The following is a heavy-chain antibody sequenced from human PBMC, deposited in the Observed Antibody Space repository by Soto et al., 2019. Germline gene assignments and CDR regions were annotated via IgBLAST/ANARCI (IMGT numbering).Heavy chain of an antibody. V-gene: IGHV3-23*01. Sequence: EVQLLESGGGLVQPGGSLRLSCAASGFTFSTQVMSWVRQAPGKGLEWVSAMSGSRGHTYYADSVQGRFTISRDNSKKSLYVQMSSRRAENTPVYYCGNTSCSGTNCYVVSAAGSYVASWRQGTLVIVSS. D-gene: IGHD2-2*01. J-gene: IGHJ4*02. CDR2: MSGSRGHT. CDR1: GFTFSTQV. CDR3: GNTSCSGTNCYVVSAAGSYVAS.